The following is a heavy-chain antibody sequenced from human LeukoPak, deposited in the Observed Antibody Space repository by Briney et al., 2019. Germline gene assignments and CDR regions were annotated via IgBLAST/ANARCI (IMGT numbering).Heavy chain of an antibody. CDR2: MYYSGST. Sequence: PSETPSLTCTVSGGSISSSSYYWGWIRQPPGKGLEWIGSMYYSGSTYYNPSLKSRVTISVDTSKNQFSLKLSSVTAADTAVYYCASLTPAINYYDSRGYYPEYWGQGTLVTVSS. V-gene: IGHV4-39*07. D-gene: IGHD3-22*01. CDR1: GGSISSSSYY. CDR3: ASLTPAINYYDSRGYYPEY. J-gene: IGHJ4*02.